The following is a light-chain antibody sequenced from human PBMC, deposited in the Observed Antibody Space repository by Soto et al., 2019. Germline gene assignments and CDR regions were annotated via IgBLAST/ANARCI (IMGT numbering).Light chain of an antibody. Sequence: DIQMTQSPTSLSASVGDRVTISCRASQRIGTYLAWYQQKPGKAPRLLISGASSVQISVPPRVSGSGSATDFILTISSLRLEDIATYYCQQTASAPPLTFGQGTKVEIK. CDR1: QRIGTY. J-gene: IGKJ1*01. CDR3: QQTASAPPLT. V-gene: IGKV1-39*01. CDR2: GAS.